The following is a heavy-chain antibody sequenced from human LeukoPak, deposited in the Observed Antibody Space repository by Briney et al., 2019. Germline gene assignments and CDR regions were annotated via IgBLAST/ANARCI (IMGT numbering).Heavy chain of an antibody. CDR3: ARDLSDNWYTFGN. CDR1: GFTFDDYG. Sequence: GGSLRLSSEDSGFTFDDYGMSWVRQAPGKGLEWVSGIYADSVKGRFTISRDNAKNSLYLQMNSLRAEDTALYYCARDLSDNWYTFGNWGRGTLVIVSS. V-gene: IGHV3-20*03. CDR2: I. D-gene: IGHD1-1*01. J-gene: IGHJ4*02.